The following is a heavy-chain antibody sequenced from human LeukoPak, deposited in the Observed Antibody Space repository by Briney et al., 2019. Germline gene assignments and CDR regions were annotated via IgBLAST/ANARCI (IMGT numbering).Heavy chain of an antibody. V-gene: IGHV3-7*01. D-gene: IGHD3-10*01. Sequence: PGGSLRLSCAASGFTFSSYWMSWVRQAPGKGLEWVANIKQDGSEKYYVDSVKGRFTISRDNTKNSLYLQTNSLRAEDTAVYYCARLKVWFGEGFDYWGQGTLVTVSS. CDR1: GFTFSSYW. CDR3: ARLKVWFGEGFDY. J-gene: IGHJ4*02. CDR2: IKQDGSEK.